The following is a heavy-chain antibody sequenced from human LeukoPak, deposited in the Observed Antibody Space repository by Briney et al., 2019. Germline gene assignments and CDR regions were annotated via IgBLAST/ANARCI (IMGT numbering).Heavy chain of an antibody. CDR1: GGSFSGYY. J-gene: IGHJ5*02. V-gene: IGHV4-34*01. CDR3: ARDGRRISP. CDR2: INHSGST. Sequence: PSETLSLTCAVYGGSFSGYYWSWIRQPPGKGLEWIGEINHSGSTNYNPSLKSRVTISVDRSKNQFSLKLSSVTAADTAVYYCARDGRRISPWGQGTLVTVSS. D-gene: IGHD2-8*01.